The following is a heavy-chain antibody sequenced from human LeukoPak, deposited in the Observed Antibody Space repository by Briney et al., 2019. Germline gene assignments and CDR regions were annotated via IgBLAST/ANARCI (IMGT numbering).Heavy chain of an antibody. CDR1: GFTFSNAW. Sequence: GGSLRLSCAASGFTFSNAWMSWVRQAPGKGLEWVGRIKGKTDGGTTDYAAPVKGRFTISRDDSKNTLYLQMNSLKTEDTAVYYCTTVSYDFWSGYYTDYWGQGTLVTVSS. J-gene: IGHJ4*02. CDR2: IKGKTDGGTT. D-gene: IGHD3-3*01. V-gene: IGHV3-15*01. CDR3: TTVSYDFWSGYYTDY.